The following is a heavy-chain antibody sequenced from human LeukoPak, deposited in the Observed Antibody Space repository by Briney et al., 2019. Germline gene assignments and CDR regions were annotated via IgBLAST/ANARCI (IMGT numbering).Heavy chain of an antibody. Sequence: PGGSLRLSCAASGFMFHEYGMGWVRQAPGKGLEWVSAINWNGGSTVHAESMKGRFTISRDNVKNSLYLEMNSLRAEDSALYYCARMGDHVWGTYRSPYYFDYWGQGTLVTVSS. CDR3: ARMGDHVWGTYRSPYYFDY. CDR1: GFMFHEYG. V-gene: IGHV3-20*04. CDR2: INWNGGST. D-gene: IGHD3-16*02. J-gene: IGHJ4*02.